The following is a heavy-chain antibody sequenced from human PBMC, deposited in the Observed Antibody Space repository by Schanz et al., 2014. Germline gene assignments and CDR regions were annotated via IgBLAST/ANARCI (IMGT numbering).Heavy chain of an antibody. CDR2: INPSSGTT. J-gene: IGHJ3*02. Sequence: QVQLVQSGPEVKKPGASVRVSCKASGYSFTDYAIHWVRQAPGQGLEWMGIINPSSGTTRIAQNFQGRFTMTRDTSTTTVYMELSSLRSDDTAMYYCVTEKRMESGTWAKAFDIWGQGTWVTVSS. CDR1: GYSFTDYA. D-gene: IGHD3-3*01. CDR3: VTEKRMESGTWAKAFDI. V-gene: IGHV1-46*01.